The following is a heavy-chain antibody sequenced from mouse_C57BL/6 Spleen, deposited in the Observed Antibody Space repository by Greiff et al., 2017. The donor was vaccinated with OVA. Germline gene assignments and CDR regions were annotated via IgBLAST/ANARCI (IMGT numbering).Heavy chain of an antibody. J-gene: IGHJ3*01. Sequence: QVQLQQSGAELVMPGASVKLSCKASGYTFTSYWMHWVKQRPGQGLEWIGEIDPSDSYTNYNQKFKGKSTLTVDKSSSTAYMQLSSLTSEDSAVYYCARSGGYSSFVFAYWGQGTLVTVSA. CDR2: IDPSDSYT. CDR3: ARSGGYSSFVFAY. CDR1: GYTFTSYW. V-gene: IGHV1-69*01. D-gene: IGHD1-1*01.